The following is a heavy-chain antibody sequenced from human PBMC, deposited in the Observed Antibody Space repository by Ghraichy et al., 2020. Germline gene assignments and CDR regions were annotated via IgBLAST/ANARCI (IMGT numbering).Heavy chain of an antibody. J-gene: IGHJ4*02. Sequence: GESLNISCAASGFTFSNSDMNWVRQAPGKGLEWVSGVSWNGSRTHYADSVKGRFIISRDNSRNFLYQQMNSLRPEDMAVYYCVRKRMGYDFWSGYYEEGYYFDYWGQGTLVTVSS. V-gene: IGHV3-19*01. CDR1: GFTFSNSD. CDR2: VSWNGSRT. D-gene: IGHD3-3*01. CDR3: VRKRMGYDFWSGYYEEGYYFDY.